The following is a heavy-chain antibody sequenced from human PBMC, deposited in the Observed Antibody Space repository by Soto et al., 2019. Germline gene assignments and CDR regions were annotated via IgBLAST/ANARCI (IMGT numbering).Heavy chain of an antibody. V-gene: IGHV1-18*01. D-gene: IGHD3-10*01. Sequence: QVQLVQSGAEVKKPGASVKVSCKASGYTFTSYGISWVRQAPGQGLEWMGWISAYNGNTNYAQKLQGRVTMTTDTSPSTAYMELRSLRSDDTAVYYCAGARITMVRGSGMDVWGQGTTVTVSS. J-gene: IGHJ6*02. CDR3: AGARITMVRGSGMDV. CDR2: ISAYNGNT. CDR1: GYTFTSYG.